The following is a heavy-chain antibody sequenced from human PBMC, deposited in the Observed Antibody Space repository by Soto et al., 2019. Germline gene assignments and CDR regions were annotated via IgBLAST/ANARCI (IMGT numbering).Heavy chain of an antibody. CDR3: ARGRRTIFGVVVGNWFDP. Sequence: SETLSLTCAVYGGSFSGYYWSWIRQPPGKGMEWIGEINHSGSTNYNPSLKSRVTISVDTSKNQFSLKLSSVTAADTAVYYCARGRRTIFGVVVGNWFDPWGQGTLVTVSS. D-gene: IGHD3-3*01. CDR2: INHSGST. J-gene: IGHJ5*02. CDR1: GGSFSGYY. V-gene: IGHV4-34*01.